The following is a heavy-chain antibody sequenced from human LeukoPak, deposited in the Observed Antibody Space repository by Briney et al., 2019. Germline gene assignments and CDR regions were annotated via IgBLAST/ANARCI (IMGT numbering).Heavy chain of an antibody. CDR3: ARLPIYGYGFDY. CDR2: IIPIFGTA. D-gene: IGHD5-18*01. CDR1: GGTFSSYA. Sequence: SVKVSCKASGGTFSSYAISWVRQAPGQGLEWMGRIIPIFGTANYAQKFQGRVTITTDESTSTAYMELSSLRSEDTAVYYCARLPIYGYGFDYWGQGTLVTVSS. V-gene: IGHV1-69*05. J-gene: IGHJ4*02.